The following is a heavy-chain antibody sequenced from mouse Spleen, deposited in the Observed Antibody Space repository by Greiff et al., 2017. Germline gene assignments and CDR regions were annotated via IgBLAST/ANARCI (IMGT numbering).Heavy chain of an antibody. V-gene: IGHV1-80*01. Sequence: VKLVESGAELVRPGSSVKISCKASGYAFSSYWMNWVKQRPGQGLEWIGQIYPGDGDTNYNGKFKGKATLTADKSSSTAYMQLSSLTSEDSAVYFCARGALGKEGFAYWGQGTLVTVSA. J-gene: IGHJ3*01. CDR1: GYAFSSYW. CDR3: ARGALGKEGFAY. CDR2: IYPGDGDT. D-gene: IGHD4-1*01.